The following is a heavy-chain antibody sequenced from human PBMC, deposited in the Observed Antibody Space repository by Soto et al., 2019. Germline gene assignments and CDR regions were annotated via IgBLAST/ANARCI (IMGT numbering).Heavy chain of an antibody. J-gene: IGHJ3*02. Sequence: DVQLVESGGGLVQPGRSLRLSCAASGFTFDDYAMHWVRQAPGKGLEWVSGISWNSGSIGYADSVKGRFTISRDNAKNSLYLQMNSLRAEDTALYYCAKDITSSGWDDAFDIWGQGTMVTVSS. CDR3: AKDITSSGWDDAFDI. V-gene: IGHV3-9*01. CDR1: GFTFDDYA. CDR2: ISWNSGSI. D-gene: IGHD6-19*01.